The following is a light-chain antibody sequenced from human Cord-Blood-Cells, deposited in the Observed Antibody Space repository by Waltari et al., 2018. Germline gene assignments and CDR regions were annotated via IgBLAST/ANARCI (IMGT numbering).Light chain of an antibody. Sequence: DIQMTQSPSSLSASVGDRVTITCRANQSISSYLNWYQQKPGKAPKLLIYAASSLQSGAPSRFSGIGSGTDFTLTISTLQPKDFATYYCQQSYSTLPITFGAGTKVDIK. CDR2: AAS. CDR3: QQSYSTLPIT. J-gene: IGKJ3*01. V-gene: IGKV1-39*01. CDR1: QSISSY.